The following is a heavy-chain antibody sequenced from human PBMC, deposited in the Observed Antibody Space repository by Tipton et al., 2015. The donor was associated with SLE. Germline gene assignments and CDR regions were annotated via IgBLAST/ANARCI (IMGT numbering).Heavy chain of an antibody. Sequence: GLVKPSETLSLTCAVSGASIRTYYWSWVRQPPGKGLEWIGEISHGGTTNYNPSFKSRVTISLDTSKNQFSLKLISVSALDTAVYYCARRLGTNLPFGGYGTDVWGQGTSVTVSS. V-gene: IGHV4-4*02. J-gene: IGHJ6*02. D-gene: IGHD1-1*01. CDR2: ISHGGTT. CDR1: GASIRTYY. CDR3: ARRLGTNLPFGGYGTDV.